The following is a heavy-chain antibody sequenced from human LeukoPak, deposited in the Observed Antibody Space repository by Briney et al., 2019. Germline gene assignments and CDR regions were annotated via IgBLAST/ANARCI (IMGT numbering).Heavy chain of an antibody. D-gene: IGHD3-16*01. Sequence: PSETLSLTCTVSGGSISSTSYHWGWIRQSPGRGLEWIASMYYSGGARYSPSLKSRVTISVDTSKNQFSLKLTSVTAADTAVYYCATPGGPYGAFSIWGQGTMVTVSS. CDR2: MYYSGGA. J-gene: IGHJ3*02. V-gene: IGHV4-39*01. CDR1: GGSISSTSYH. CDR3: ATPGGPYGAFSI.